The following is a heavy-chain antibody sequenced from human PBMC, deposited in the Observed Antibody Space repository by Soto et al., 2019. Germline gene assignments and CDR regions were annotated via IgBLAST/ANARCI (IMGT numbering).Heavy chain of an antibody. CDR2: ISSSSSYI. CDR3: ASLPIAAAGNFGY. J-gene: IGHJ4*01. D-gene: IGHD6-13*01. CDR1: GFTFSSYS. V-gene: IGHV3-21*01. Sequence: EVQLVESGGVLVKPGGSLRLSCAASGFTFSSYSMNWVRQAPGKGLEWVSAISSSSSYIYYADSVKGRYTISRDNAKDSLCLQRNSLRAEDTAVYYCASLPIAAAGNFGYWGQGTLVTVSS.